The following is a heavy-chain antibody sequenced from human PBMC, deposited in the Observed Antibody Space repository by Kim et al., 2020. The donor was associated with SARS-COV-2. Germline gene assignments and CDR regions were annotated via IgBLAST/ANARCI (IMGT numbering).Heavy chain of an antibody. CDR3: ARDQGHILTGILGAFDI. Sequence: SETLSLTCTVSGGSISSGGYYWSWIRQHPGKGLEWIGYIYYSGSTYYNPSLKSRVTISVDTSKNQFSLKLSSVTAADTAVYYCARDQGHILTGILGAFDISGQGTMVTVSS. CDR2: IYYSGST. V-gene: IGHV4-31*03. CDR1: GGSISSGGYY. J-gene: IGHJ3*02. D-gene: IGHD3-9*01.